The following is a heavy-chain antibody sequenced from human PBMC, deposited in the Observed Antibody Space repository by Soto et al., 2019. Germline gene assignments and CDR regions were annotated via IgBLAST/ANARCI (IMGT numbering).Heavy chain of an antibody. CDR1: GFTFSSHW. CDR2: INSDGSST. V-gene: IGHV3-74*01. Sequence: EVQLVESGGGLVQPGGSLRLSCAASGFTFSSHWMHWVRQAPGKGLVWVSHINSDGSSTSYAGSVKGRFTISRDNAKNTLYLQMKSLRAEDTAVYSCAGNYLDNFDYWGQGNLVTVSS. D-gene: IGHD1-26*01. J-gene: IGHJ4*02. CDR3: AGNYLDNFDY.